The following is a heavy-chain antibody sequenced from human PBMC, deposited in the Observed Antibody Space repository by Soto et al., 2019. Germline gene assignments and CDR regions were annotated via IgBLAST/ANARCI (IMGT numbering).Heavy chain of an antibody. J-gene: IGHJ4*02. CDR1: GGSVISGGYS. CDR3: ARWGSGSYYRSFFDY. CDR2: IYHSGST. D-gene: IGHD1-26*01. Sequence: SETLSLTCAVSGGSVISGGYSLSCIRQPPWNGLELIGYIYHSGSTYYHPSLKSRVTISVDRSKNQFSLKLSSATAADTAVYYCARWGSGSYYRSFFDYWGQGTLVTVSS. V-gene: IGHV4-30-2*01.